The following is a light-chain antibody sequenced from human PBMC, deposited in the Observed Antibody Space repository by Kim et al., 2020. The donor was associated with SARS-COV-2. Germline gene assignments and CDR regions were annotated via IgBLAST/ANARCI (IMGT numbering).Light chain of an antibody. CDR1: SSDVGNNNY. CDR2: DVT. CDR3: SSYAGGSYLYV. V-gene: IGLV2-14*01. Sequence: QSVLTQPASVSGSPGQSITISCTGSSSDVGNNNYLSWYQQQPGKAPKLIIYDVTSRPSGGSNRFSGSKSGNTASLTISGLRIEDEADYYCSSYAGGSYLYVFGAGTKVTVL. J-gene: IGLJ1*01.